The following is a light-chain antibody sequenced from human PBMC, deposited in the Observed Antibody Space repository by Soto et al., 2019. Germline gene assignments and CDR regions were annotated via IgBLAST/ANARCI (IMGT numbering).Light chain of an antibody. CDR3: GAWDSSLTTVV. CDR2: ENY. J-gene: IGLJ2*01. CDR1: SSNIGNNY. V-gene: IGLV1-51*02. Sequence: QSVLTQPPSASAAPGQKVTISCSGSSSNIGNNYVSWYQHLPGTAPKLLIHENYKRPSGIPDRISGSKSGTSATLGITGLQTGDEADYYCGAWDSSLTTVVFGGGTKVTVL.